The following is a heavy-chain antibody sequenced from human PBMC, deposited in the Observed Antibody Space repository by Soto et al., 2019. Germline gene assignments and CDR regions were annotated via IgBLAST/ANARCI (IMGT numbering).Heavy chain of an antibody. J-gene: IGHJ4*02. D-gene: IGHD3-22*01. V-gene: IGHV3-30*18. CDR1: GFTFSSHG. CDR3: AKAAYESSGYRFDY. Sequence: QMQVVESGGGVVQPGRSLRLSCAASGFTFSSHGMNWVRQAPGNGLEWVALISHDGSDKYYADSVKGRFTISRDNSKNTLYLQINSLRAEDTAVYYCAKAAYESSGYRFDYWGQGTLVIVSS. CDR2: ISHDGSDK.